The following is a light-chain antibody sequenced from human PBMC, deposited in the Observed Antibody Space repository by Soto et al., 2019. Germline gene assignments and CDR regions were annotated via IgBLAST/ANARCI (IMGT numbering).Light chain of an antibody. V-gene: IGLV1-44*01. CDR2: SSN. CDR1: SSNIGTNT. Sequence: QSVLTQPPSASGTPGQRVTISCSGSSSNIGTNTVNWYQQFPSSAPKLLMYSSNQRPSGVPDRFSGSKSGTSASLAISGLQSEDEADYYCAAWDGSLNVVLFGGGTKLTVL. CDR3: AAWDGSLNVVL. J-gene: IGLJ3*02.